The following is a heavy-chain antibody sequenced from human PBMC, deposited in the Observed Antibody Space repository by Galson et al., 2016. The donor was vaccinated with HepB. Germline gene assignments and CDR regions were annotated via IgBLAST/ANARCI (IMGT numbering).Heavy chain of an antibody. CDR2: ISFDGTNK. CDR1: GFTFTTYG. Sequence: SLRLSCAASGFTFTTYGMHWVRRAPGKGLESVAIISFDGTNKYYADSVKGRFTISRDNSKNTLYLQMNSLRAEDTAVYYCATGYVNTWYVDSWGQGTLVTVSS. D-gene: IGHD1-14*01. CDR3: ATGYVNTWYVDS. V-gene: IGHV3-30*03. J-gene: IGHJ4*02.